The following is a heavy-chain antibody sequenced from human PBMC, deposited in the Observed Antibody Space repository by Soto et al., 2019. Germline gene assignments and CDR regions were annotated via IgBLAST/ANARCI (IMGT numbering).Heavy chain of an antibody. Sequence: SVKVPCKASGGTFSSYAISWVRQAPGQGLEWMGGIIPIFGTANYAQKFQGRVTITADESTSTAYMELSSLRSEDTAVYYCARGFEGGSSNYPYGMDVWGQGTTVTVS. CDR1: GGTFSSYA. CDR2: IIPIFGTA. D-gene: IGHD3-16*01. CDR3: ARGFEGGSSNYPYGMDV. V-gene: IGHV1-69*13. J-gene: IGHJ6*02.